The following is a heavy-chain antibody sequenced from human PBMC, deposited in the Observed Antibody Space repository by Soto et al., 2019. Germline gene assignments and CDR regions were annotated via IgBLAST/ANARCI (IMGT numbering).Heavy chain of an antibody. V-gene: IGHV3-30-3*01. CDR1: GFTFSSYA. D-gene: IGHD5-12*01. CDR3: ASSSGYAGWFDP. CDR2: ISYDGSNK. Sequence: QTGGSLRLSCAASGFTFSSYAMHWVRQAPGKGLEWVAVISYDGSNKYYADSVKGRFTISRDNSKNTLYLQMNSLRAEDTAVYYCASSSGYAGWFDPWGQGTLVTVSS. J-gene: IGHJ5*02.